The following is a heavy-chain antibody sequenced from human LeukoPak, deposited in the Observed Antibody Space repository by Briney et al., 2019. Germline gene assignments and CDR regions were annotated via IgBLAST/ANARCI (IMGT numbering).Heavy chain of an antibody. Sequence: GGSLRLSCAASGFTFSSCAMSWVRQAPGKGLEWVSSIRGGGVNIQYAVSVKGRFTISRDNSNNTLHLQMNSLRVEDTAVYYCAKAFFGSGNYFNGVVDSWGQGALVNVSS. CDR2: IRGGGVNI. J-gene: IGHJ4*02. CDR3: AKAFFGSGNYFNGVVDS. V-gene: IGHV3-23*01. CDR1: GFTFSSCA. D-gene: IGHD3-10*01.